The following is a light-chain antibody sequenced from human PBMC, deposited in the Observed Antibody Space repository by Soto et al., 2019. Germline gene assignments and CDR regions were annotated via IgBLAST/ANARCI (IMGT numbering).Light chain of an antibody. CDR1: QSVSSSY. CDR3: QQYYNWPRT. J-gene: IGKJ1*01. V-gene: IGKV3D-7*01. Sequence: EIVLTQSPATLSLSPGERATLSCRASQSVSSSYLAWYQHKPGQAPRLLTYGASTRATGIPARFSGSWSGTEFTLTISSLQPEDVAVYYCQQYYNWPRTLGQGTKVDIK. CDR2: GAS.